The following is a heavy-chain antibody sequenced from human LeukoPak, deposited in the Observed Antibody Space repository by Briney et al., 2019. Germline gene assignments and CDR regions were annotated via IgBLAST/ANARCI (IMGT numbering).Heavy chain of an antibody. CDR1: GFTFSDYY. D-gene: IGHD3-16*01. J-gene: IGHJ4*02. Sequence: GGSLRLSCAASGFTFSDYYMSWVRQAPGKGLEWVSSISSSSSYIYYADSVKGRFTISRDNAKNSLYLQMNSLRAEDTAVYYCARSPYVDVSDYWGQGTLVTVSS. CDR2: ISSSSSYI. CDR3: ARSPYVDVSDY. V-gene: IGHV3-21*01.